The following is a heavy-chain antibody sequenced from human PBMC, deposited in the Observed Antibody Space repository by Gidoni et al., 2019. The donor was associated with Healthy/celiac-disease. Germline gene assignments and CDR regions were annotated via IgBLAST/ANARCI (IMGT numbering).Heavy chain of an antibody. J-gene: IGHJ6*02. CDR1: GFTFSSYA. Sequence: EVQLLESGGGLVQPGGSLRLSCAASGFTFSSYAMSWVRQAPGKGLEWVSDSSGSGGSTYYADSVKGRFTISRDNSKNTLYLQMNSLRAEDTAVYYCARRVVPAASTYHYYYYYGMDVWGQGTTVTVSS. D-gene: IGHD2-2*01. CDR2: SSGSGGST. V-gene: IGHV3-23*01. CDR3: ARRVVPAASTYHYYYYYGMDV.